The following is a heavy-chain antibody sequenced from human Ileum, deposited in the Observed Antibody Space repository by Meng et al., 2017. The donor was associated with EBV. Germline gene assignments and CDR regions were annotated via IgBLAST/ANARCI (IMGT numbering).Heavy chain of an antibody. CDR2: IYNSGST. Sequence: PLHVEGPGLVKPSETLALTCSVSGGSVSSGGNYWSWIRQPPGKGLEWIGYIYNSGSTNYNPSLKSRVTISVDTSKNQFSLKLSSVTAADTAVYYCARDGYSSGSDWGQGTLVTVSS. V-gene: IGHV4-61*08. J-gene: IGHJ4*02. CDR3: ARDGYSSGSD. D-gene: IGHD6-19*01. CDR1: GGSVSSGGNY.